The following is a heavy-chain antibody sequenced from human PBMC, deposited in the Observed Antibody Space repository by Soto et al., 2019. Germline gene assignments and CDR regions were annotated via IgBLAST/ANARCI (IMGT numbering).Heavy chain of an antibody. CDR3: ARDEAVANNYYGMDV. Sequence: GGSLRLSCAASGFTFSSYGMHWVRQAPGKGLEWVAVIWYDGSKKYYADSVKGRFTISRDNSKNTLYLQMNSLRAEDTAVYYCARDEAVANNYYGMDVWGQGTTVAVSS. J-gene: IGHJ6*02. D-gene: IGHD6-19*01. V-gene: IGHV3-33*01. CDR2: IWYDGSKK. CDR1: GFTFSSYG.